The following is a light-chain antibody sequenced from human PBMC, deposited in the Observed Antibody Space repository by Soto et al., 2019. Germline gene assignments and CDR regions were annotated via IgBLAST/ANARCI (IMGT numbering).Light chain of an antibody. CDR2: DVS. Sequence: QSVLTKPASVYGSPGQSITISCTGTSSDVGGYNYVSWYQQHPGKAPKLMIYDVSNRPSGVSNRFSGSKSGNTASLTISELQAEDEADYYCSSYTSSSTPDYGFGTGTKVTVL. J-gene: IGLJ1*01. CDR1: SSDVGGYNY. V-gene: IGLV2-14*01. CDR3: SSYTSSSTPDYG.